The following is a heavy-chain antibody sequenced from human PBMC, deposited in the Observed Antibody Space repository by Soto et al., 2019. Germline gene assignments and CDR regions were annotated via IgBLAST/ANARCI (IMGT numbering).Heavy chain of an antibody. CDR2: IIPIFGTA. Sequence: SVKVSCKASGGTFSSYAISWVRQAPGQGLEWMGGIIPIFGTANYAQKFQGRVTITADGSTSTAYMELSSLRSEDTAVYYCARERRTIFGVVIPFYYYYGMDVWGQGTTVTVSS. V-gene: IGHV1-69*13. D-gene: IGHD3-3*01. J-gene: IGHJ6*02. CDR3: ARERRTIFGVVIPFYYYYGMDV. CDR1: GGTFSSYA.